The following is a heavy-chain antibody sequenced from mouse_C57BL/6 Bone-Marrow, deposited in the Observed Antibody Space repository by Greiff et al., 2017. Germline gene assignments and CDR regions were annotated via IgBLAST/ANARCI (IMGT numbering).Heavy chain of an antibody. V-gene: IGHV5-9-1*02. CDR1: GFTFSSYA. J-gene: IGHJ3*01. CDR3: TRERYYGSSEGFAY. CDR2: ISSGGDYI. D-gene: IGHD1-1*01. Sequence: EVQVVESGEGLVKPGGSLKLSCAASGFTFSSYAMSWVRQTPEKRLEWVAYISSGGDYIYYADTVKGRFTISRDNARNTLYLQMSSLKSEDTAMYYCTRERYYGSSEGFAYWGQGTLVTVSA.